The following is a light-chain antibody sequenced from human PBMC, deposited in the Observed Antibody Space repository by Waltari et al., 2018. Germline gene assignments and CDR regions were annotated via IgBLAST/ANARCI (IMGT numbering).Light chain of an antibody. CDR1: PSVLYTSDNDNY. Sequence: DIVMTQSPDSLAVSLCERATTHSSSSPSVLYTSDNDNYLAWYQQKPGQPPKLLIYWASTRASGVPDRFSGSGSGTDFTLTISSLQAADVAVYYCQQYYTTPLTFGQGTRVEI. CDR3: QQYYTTPLT. J-gene: IGKJ1*01. V-gene: IGKV4-1*01. CDR2: WAS.